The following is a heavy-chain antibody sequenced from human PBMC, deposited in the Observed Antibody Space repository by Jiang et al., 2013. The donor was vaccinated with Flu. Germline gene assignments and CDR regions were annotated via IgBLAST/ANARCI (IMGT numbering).Heavy chain of an antibody. Sequence: VQLVESGGGLVKPGGSLRLSCAASGFTFNAYYLSWLRQPPGRGLEWLSYISSSGIGTYYADSVKGRFTVSRDNSRNLVFLEMKSLTAEDTATYYCARDLVTDSYGSGSFDSWGQGVQVFVSS. CDR1: GFTFNAYY. J-gene: IGHJ4*02. D-gene: IGHD3-10*01. CDR3: ARDLVTDSYGSGSFDS. CDR2: ISSSGIGT. V-gene: IGHV3-11*01.